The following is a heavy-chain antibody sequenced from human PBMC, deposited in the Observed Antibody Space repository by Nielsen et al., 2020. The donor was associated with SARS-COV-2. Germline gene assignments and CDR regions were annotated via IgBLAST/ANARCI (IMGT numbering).Heavy chain of an antibody. Sequence: GESLKISCAASGFTCSSYWMSWVRQAPGKGLEWVANIKQDGSGKYYVDSVKGRFTISRDNAKNSLYLQMNSLRGEDTAVYYCARGWFYYDTNALRGDAFDIWGQGTLVTVSS. D-gene: IGHD3-22*01. CDR2: IKQDGSGK. J-gene: IGHJ3*02. CDR3: ARGWFYYDTNALRGDAFDI. CDR1: GFTCSSYW. V-gene: IGHV3-7*01.